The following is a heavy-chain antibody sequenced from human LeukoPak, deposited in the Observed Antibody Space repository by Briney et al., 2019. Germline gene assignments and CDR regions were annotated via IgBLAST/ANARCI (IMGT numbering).Heavy chain of an antibody. CDR3: AKFKGHYGDSEYYFDS. D-gene: IGHD3-10*01. CDR2: IDGGGGRT. CDR1: GFAFSSYA. V-gene: IGHV3-23*01. Sequence: GGSLRLSCTASGFAFSSYAMSWVRQAPGVGLEWVSAIDGGGGRTWHADSVRGRFTISRDNSKNTLFMQMNSLRAEDTAVYYCAKFKGHYGDSEYYFDSWGQGTLVTVSS. J-gene: IGHJ4*02.